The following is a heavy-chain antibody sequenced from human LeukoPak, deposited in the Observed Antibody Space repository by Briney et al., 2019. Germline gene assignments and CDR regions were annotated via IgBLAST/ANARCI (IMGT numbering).Heavy chain of an antibody. J-gene: IGHJ3*02. D-gene: IGHD3-22*01. CDR2: IYYSGST. CDR3: ARHEGYYYDSSGYYDPRGAFDI. V-gene: IGHV4-59*08. CDR1: GGSISSYY. Sequence: SETLSLTCTVSGGSISSYYWSWIRQPPGKGLEWIGYIYYSGSTNYNPSLKSRVTISVDTSKNQFSLKLSSVTAADTAVYYCARHEGYYYDSSGYYDPRGAFDIWGQGTMVTVSS.